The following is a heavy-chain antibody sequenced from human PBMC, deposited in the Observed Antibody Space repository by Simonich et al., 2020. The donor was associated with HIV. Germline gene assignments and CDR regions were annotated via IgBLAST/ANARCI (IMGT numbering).Heavy chain of an antibody. D-gene: IGHD6-13*01. Sequence: QVQLVQSGAEVKKPGSSVKVSCKASGGTFSSYAVSWGRQAPGQGLGWMGGIIPVFETANYAQKFQGRVTITADESTSTAYMELSSLRSEDTAVYYCARGRRYSSSWSFDYWGQGTLVTVSS. V-gene: IGHV1-69*13. CDR2: IIPVFETA. CDR3: ARGRRYSSSWSFDY. J-gene: IGHJ4*02. CDR1: GGTFSSYA.